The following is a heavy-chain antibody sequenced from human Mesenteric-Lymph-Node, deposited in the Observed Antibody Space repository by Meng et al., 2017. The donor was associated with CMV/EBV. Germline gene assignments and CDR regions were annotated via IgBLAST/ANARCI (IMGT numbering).Heavy chain of an antibody. V-gene: IGHV3-21*01. CDR1: GFIFSSYS. CDR2: ISRSSSYI. J-gene: IGHJ4*02. D-gene: IGHD1-1*01. Sequence: GGSLKISCAVSGFIFSSYSMDWVRQAPGRGLEWVSSISRSSSYIYYADSVKGRFTISRDDAKNSLYLQMNSLRAEDTAVYYCARAGTAWGTLYYFDSWGQGTLVTVSS. CDR3: ARAGTAWGTLYYFDS.